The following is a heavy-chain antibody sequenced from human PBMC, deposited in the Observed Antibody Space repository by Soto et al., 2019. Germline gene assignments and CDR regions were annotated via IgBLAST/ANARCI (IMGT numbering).Heavy chain of an antibody. Sequence: GGSLRLSCAASGFTFSSYWMSWVRQAPGKGLEWVANIKQDGSEKYYVDSVKGRFTTSRDNAKNSLYLQMNSLRAEDTAVYYCAREGLQLWVPENVDYWGQGTLVTVSS. V-gene: IGHV3-7*01. J-gene: IGHJ4*02. CDR1: GFTFSSYW. D-gene: IGHD5-18*01. CDR3: AREGLQLWVPENVDY. CDR2: IKQDGSEK.